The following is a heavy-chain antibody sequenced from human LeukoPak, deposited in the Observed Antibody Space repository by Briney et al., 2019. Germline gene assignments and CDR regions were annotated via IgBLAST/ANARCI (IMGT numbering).Heavy chain of an antibody. J-gene: IGHJ4*02. D-gene: IGHD4-17*01. CDR1: GFSLSTSGVG. CDR2: IYWDDDK. CDR3: AHYGDYRFLYYFDY. Sequence: SGPTLVIPTQTLTLTCTFSGFSLSTSGVGVGWIRQPPGKALEWLALIYWDDDKRYSPSLKSRLTITKDTSKNQVVLTMTNMDAVDTATYYCAHYGDYRFLYYFDYWGQGTPVTVSS. V-gene: IGHV2-5*02.